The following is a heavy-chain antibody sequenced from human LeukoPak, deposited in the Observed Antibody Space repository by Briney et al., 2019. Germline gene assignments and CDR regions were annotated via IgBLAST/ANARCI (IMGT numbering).Heavy chain of an antibody. J-gene: IGHJ4*02. D-gene: IGHD6-19*01. CDR1: GGSISSGSYY. CDR3: ASTSGWYPAFDY. V-gene: IGHV4-61*02. CDR2: IYTSGST. Sequence: PSQTLSLTCTVSGGSISSGSYYWSWIRQPAGKGLEWIGRIYTSGSTNYNPSLKSRVTISVDTSKNQFSLKLSSVTAADTAVYYCASTSGWYPAFDYWGQGTLVTVSS.